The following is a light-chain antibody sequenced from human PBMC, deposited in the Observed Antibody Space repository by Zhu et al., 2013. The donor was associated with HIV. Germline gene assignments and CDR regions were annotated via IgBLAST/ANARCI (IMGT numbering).Light chain of an antibody. J-gene: IGKJ1*01. Sequence: DIVLTQSPGTLSLSPGERATLSCGASQSVGSTFLAWYQQKPGQAPRLLIYDASSRATGIPDRFSGSGSGTDFTLTISRLEPEDFAVYYCQQYGTSPRTFGQGTKVEIK. CDR3: QQYGTSPRT. V-gene: IGKV3-20*01. CDR1: QSVGSTF. CDR2: DAS.